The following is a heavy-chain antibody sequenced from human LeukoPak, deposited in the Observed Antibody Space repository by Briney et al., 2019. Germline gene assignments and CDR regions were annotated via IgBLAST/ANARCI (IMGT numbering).Heavy chain of an antibody. CDR2: IIPIFGTA. CDR1: GYTFTSYG. CDR3: ARVVRAFYYYYMDV. Sequence: AASVKVSCKASGYTFTSYGISWVRQAPGQGLEWMGGIIPIFGTANYAQKFQGRVTITTDESTSTAYMELSSLRSEDTAVYYCARVVRAFYYYYMDVWGKGTTVTVSS. J-gene: IGHJ6*03. D-gene: IGHD3-10*01. V-gene: IGHV1-69*05.